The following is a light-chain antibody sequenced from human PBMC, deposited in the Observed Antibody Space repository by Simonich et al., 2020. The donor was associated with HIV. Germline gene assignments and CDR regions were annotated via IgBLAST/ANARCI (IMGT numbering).Light chain of an antibody. CDR3: QQYNSYSLT. Sequence: DIQMTQSPSTLSAYVGDRVTITCRASQTRNIWVAWYQQKPGKAPKLLIYQASTLESGVPSRFSGSGSGTEFTLTISNLQPDDFATYYCQQYNSYSLTFGGGTKVEIK. CDR2: QAS. V-gene: IGKV1-5*03. CDR1: QTRNIW. J-gene: IGKJ4*01.